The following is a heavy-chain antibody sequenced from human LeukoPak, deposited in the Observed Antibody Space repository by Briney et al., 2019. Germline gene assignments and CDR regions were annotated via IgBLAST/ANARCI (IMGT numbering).Heavy chain of an antibody. CDR2: FDPEDGET. Sequence: ASVKVSCKVSGYTLTELSMHWVRQAPGKGLEWMGGFDPEDGETIYAQKFQGRVTMTEDTSTDTAYMELSSLRSEDTAVYYCATGVVAATRFDYWGQGTLVTVFS. CDR3: ATGVVAATRFDY. J-gene: IGHJ4*02. CDR1: GYTLTELS. D-gene: IGHD2-15*01. V-gene: IGHV1-24*01.